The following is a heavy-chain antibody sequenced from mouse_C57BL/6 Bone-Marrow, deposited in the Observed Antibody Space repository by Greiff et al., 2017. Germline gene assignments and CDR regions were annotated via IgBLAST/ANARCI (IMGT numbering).Heavy chain of an antibody. CDR1: GFTFSSYA. J-gene: IGHJ4*01. Sequence: EVQLVESGGGLVKPGGSLKLSCAASGFTFSSYAMSWVRQTPEKRLEWVATISDGGSYTYYPVNVKGRFTISRDNAKNNLYLQMSHLKSEDTAMYYCARDPNYYGSSPYAMDYWGQGTSVTVSS. CDR3: ARDPNYYGSSPYAMDY. CDR2: ISDGGSYT. D-gene: IGHD1-1*01. V-gene: IGHV5-4*01.